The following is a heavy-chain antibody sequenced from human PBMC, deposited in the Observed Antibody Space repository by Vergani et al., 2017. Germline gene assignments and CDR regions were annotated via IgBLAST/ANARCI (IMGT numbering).Heavy chain of an antibody. Sequence: QVQLVQSGAEVKKPGASVKVSCKASGYTFSTYGISWVRQAPGQGLEWMGWISAYNGNTNYPEKFQGRLTMTTDTSTRTAYMELPSLRSYDTAVYYCARDLIENDPSVRSGYWVPGTLVTVSS. J-gene: IGHJ1*01. V-gene: IGHV1-18*01. CDR2: ISAYNGNT. D-gene: IGHD6-25*01. CDR1: GYTFSTYG. CDR3: ARDLIENDPSVRSGY.